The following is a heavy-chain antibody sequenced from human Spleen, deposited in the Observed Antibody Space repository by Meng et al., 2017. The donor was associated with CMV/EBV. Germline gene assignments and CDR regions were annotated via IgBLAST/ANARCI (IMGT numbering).Heavy chain of an antibody. Sequence: ASGFTFSSYSMNWVRQAPGKGLEWVSSIRSSSSYIYYADSVKGRFTISRDNAKNSLYLQMNSLRAEDTAVYYCARDSITMVRPFDYWGQGTLVTVSS. J-gene: IGHJ4*02. CDR1: GFTFSSYS. V-gene: IGHV3-21*01. CDR2: IRSSSSYI. D-gene: IGHD3-10*01. CDR3: ARDSITMVRPFDY.